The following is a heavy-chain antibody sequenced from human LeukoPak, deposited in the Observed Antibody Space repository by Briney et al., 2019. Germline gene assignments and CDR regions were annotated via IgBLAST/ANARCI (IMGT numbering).Heavy chain of an antibody. CDR1: GGSFSGYY. CDR3: ARRSAAAGIPFDY. CDR2: INHSGST. V-gene: IGHV4-34*01. D-gene: IGHD6-13*01. J-gene: IGHJ4*02. Sequence: SETLSLTCAVYGGSFSGYYWSWIRQPPGKGLEWIGEINHSGSTNYNPSLKSRVTISVDTSKNQFSLKLSSVTAADTAVYYCARRSAAAGIPFDYWGQGTLVTVSS.